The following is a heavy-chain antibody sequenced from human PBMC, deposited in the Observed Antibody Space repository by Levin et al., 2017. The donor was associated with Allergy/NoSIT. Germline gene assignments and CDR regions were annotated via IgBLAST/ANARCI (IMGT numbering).Heavy chain of an antibody. V-gene: IGHV4-59*08. Sequence: SETLSLTCTVSGGSISSYYWSWIRQPPGKGLEWIRYIYYSGSTNYNPSLKSRVTISVDTSKNQFSLKLSSVTAADTAVYYCARLGIAAAVHDYWGQGTLVTVSS. CDR1: GGSISSYY. J-gene: IGHJ4*02. D-gene: IGHD6-13*01. CDR2: IYYSGST. CDR3: ARLGIAAAVHDY.